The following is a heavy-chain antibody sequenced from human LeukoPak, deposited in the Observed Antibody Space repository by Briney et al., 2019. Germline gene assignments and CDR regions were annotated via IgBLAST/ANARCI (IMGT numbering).Heavy chain of an antibody. CDR3: ARALPHVRSGYYYYYMDV. Sequence: ASVKVSCKASGYTFTSYYMHWVRQAPGQGLEWMGIINPSGGSTSSAQKFQGRVTMTRDTSTSTVYMELSSLRSDDTAVYHCARALPHVRSGYYYYYMDVWGKGTTVTISS. D-gene: IGHD6-25*01. J-gene: IGHJ6*03. CDR2: INPSGGST. CDR1: GYTFTSYY. V-gene: IGHV1-46*01.